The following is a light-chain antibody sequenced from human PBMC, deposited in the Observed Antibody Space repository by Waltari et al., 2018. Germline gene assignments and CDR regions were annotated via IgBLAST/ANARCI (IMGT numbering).Light chain of an antibody. CDR1: SPDIGRLNL. J-gene: IGLJ3*02. CDR2: EVT. Sequence: QSALTQPASVSGSPGQSITISCSGTSPDIGRLNLVAWYQQLPGHAPKLGIYEVTEPPSELSNRFSCSQARHSASPTISGLQAEDEACYYCSSFESSRTWVFGGGTKLTVL. CDR3: SSFESSRTWV. V-gene: IGLV2-23*02.